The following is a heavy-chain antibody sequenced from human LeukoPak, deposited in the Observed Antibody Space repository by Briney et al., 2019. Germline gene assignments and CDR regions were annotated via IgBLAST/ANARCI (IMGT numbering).Heavy chain of an antibody. CDR2: ISSGSSHI. V-gene: IGHV3-21*01. CDR3: ARDFRTQLDGYSPPYHFDY. J-gene: IGHJ4*02. CDR1: GFTFSTHS. D-gene: IGHD5-24*01. Sequence: GGSLRLSCAASGFTFSTHSMSWVRRSPGKGLEWVSSISSGSSHIYYADSMQGRFTISRDNAKNSLFLQMNSLRVEDTALYYCARDFRTQLDGYSPPYHFDYWGQGALVTVSS.